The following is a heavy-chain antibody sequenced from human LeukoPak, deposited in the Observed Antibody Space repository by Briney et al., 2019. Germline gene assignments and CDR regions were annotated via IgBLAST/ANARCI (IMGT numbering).Heavy chain of an antibody. CDR3: ARDYIAVAGMVSYFDY. Sequence: PGGSLRLSCTASQFTFYNYAMSWVRQAPGKGLEWVSSISSSSSYIYYADSVKGRFTISRDNAKNSLYLQMNSLRAEDTAVYYCARDYIAVAGMVSYFDYWGQGTLVTVSS. J-gene: IGHJ4*02. CDR2: ISSSSSYI. D-gene: IGHD6-19*01. CDR1: QFTFYNYA. V-gene: IGHV3-21*01.